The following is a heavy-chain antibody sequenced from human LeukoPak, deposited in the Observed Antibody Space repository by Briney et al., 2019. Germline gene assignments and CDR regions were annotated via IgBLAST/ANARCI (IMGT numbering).Heavy chain of an antibody. CDR3: ARDGLTMVRGVIPFDY. J-gene: IGHJ4*02. CDR2: IWSDISKQ. D-gene: IGHD3-10*01. Sequence: GGSLRLSCTASGFTFSSYGMHWVRQVPGKGLEWVGVIWSDISKQNYADSVKGRFTISRDNAKNSLYLQMNSLRAEDTAVYYCARDGLTMVRGVIPFDYWGQGTLVTVSS. CDR1: GFTFSSYG. V-gene: IGHV3-33*01.